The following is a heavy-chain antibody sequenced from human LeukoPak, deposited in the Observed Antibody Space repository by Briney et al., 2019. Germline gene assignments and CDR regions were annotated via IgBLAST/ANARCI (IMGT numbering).Heavy chain of an antibody. J-gene: IGHJ1*01. CDR3: ARGSPYCSSTSCYTEYFQH. D-gene: IGHD2-2*02. CDR2: IIPIFGTA. V-gene: IGHV1-69*13. CDR1: GYTFTSYG. Sequence: ASVKVSCKASGYTFTSYGISWVRQAPGQGLEWMGGIIPIFGTANYAQKFQGRVTITADESTSTAYKELSSLRSEDTAVYYCARGSPYCSSTSCYTEYFQHWGQGTLVTVSS.